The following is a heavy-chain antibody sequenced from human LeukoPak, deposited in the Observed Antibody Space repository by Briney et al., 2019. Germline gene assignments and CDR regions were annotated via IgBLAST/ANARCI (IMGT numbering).Heavy chain of an antibody. CDR2: IYYIGNT. J-gene: IGHJ4*02. D-gene: IGHD3-22*01. CDR3: ARRGGLVRVFDY. Sequence: PSETLSLTCTVSGGSISSYYWSWIRQPPGKGLEWIGYIYYIGNTNYNPSLKSRVTISVDTSKNQFSLKLSSVTAADTAVYYCARRGGLVRVFDYWGQGTLVTVSS. CDR1: GGSISSYY. V-gene: IGHV4-59*08.